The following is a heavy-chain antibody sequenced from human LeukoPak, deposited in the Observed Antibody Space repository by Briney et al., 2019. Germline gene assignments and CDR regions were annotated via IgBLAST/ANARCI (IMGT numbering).Heavy chain of an antibody. D-gene: IGHD3-10*01. J-gene: IGHJ4*02. CDR3: ARRDRYYYGSGSYDY. V-gene: IGHV4-34*01. CDR1: GGSFSGYY. Sequence: SETLSLTCAVYGGSFSGYYWSWIRQPPGKGLEWIGEINHSGSTNYNPSLKSRVTISVDTSKNQFSLKLSSVTAADTAVCYCARRDRYYYGSGSYDYWGQGTLVTVSS. CDR2: INHSGST.